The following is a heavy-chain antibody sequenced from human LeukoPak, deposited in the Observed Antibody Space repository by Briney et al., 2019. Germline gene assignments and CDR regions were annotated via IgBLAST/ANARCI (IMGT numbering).Heavy chain of an antibody. Sequence: PSETLSLTCTVSGGSISSYYWSWIRQPPGKGLEWIGYIYYSGSTNYNPSLKSRVTISVDTSKNQFSLKLSSVTAADTAVYYCASSPRGVRGVIITGPTDWGQGTLVTVSS. CDR1: GGSISSYY. CDR3: ASSPRGVRGVIITGPTD. CDR2: IYYSGST. D-gene: IGHD3-10*01. J-gene: IGHJ4*02. V-gene: IGHV4-59*08.